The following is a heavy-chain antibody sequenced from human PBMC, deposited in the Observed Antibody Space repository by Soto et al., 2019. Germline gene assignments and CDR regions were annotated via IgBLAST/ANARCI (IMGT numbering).Heavy chain of an antibody. V-gene: IGHV1-46*01. CDR2: INPSGGST. Sequence: ASVKVSCKASGYTFTSYYMHWVRQAPGQGLEWMGIINPSGGSTSYAQKFQGRVTMTRDTSTSTVYMELSSLRSEDTAVYYCARDHRIAAAGPGYYGMDVWGKGTTVTVSS. CDR1: GYTFTSYY. J-gene: IGHJ6*04. CDR3: ARDHRIAAAGPGYYGMDV. D-gene: IGHD6-13*01.